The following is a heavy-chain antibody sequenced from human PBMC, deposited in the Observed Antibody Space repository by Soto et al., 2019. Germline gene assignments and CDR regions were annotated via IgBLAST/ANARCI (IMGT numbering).Heavy chain of an antibody. V-gene: IGHV3-9*01. CDR2: ISWNSGSI. CDR3: AKDKRYSSSSIFDY. D-gene: IGHD6-6*01. J-gene: IGHJ4*02. Sequence: EVQLVESGGGLVQPGRSLRLSCAASGFTFDDYAMHWVRRAPGKGLEWVSGISWNSGSIGYEDSVKGRFTISRDNAKNFLYLQMHSLRAEDTALYYCAKDKRYSSSSIFDYWGQGTLVTVSS. CDR1: GFTFDDYA.